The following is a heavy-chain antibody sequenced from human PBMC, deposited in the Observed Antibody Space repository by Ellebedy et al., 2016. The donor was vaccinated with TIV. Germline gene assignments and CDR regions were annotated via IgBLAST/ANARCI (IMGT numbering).Heavy chain of an antibody. J-gene: IGHJ6*02. CDR2: IKQDGSEK. Sequence: GESLKISXAASGFTFSSYWMSWVRQAPGKGLEWVANIKQDGSEKYYVDSVKGRFTISRDNAKNSLYLQMNSLRAEDTAVYYCAKEGSSGWYAFYYYGMDVWGQGTTVTVSS. V-gene: IGHV3-7*03. D-gene: IGHD6-19*01. CDR1: GFTFSSYW. CDR3: AKEGSSGWYAFYYYGMDV.